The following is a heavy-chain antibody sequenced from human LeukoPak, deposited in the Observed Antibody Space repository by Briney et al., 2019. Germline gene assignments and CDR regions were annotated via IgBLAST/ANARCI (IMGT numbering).Heavy chain of an antibody. CDR1: GFIFNSYG. CDR3: AKDQGLNWGYFDY. CDR2: SRYDGSSK. J-gene: IGHJ4*02. Sequence: GGSLRLSCVASGFIFNSYGMHWVRQAPGKGLEWVAFSRYDGSSKYYADSVKGRFTISRDNSKNTLSVQMNSLRAEDTAVYYCAKDQGLNWGYFDYWGQGTLVTVSS. D-gene: IGHD7-27*01. V-gene: IGHV3-30*02.